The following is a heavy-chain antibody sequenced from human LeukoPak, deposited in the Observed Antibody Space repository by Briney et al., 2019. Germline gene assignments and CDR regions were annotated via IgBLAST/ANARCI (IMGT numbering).Heavy chain of an antibody. D-gene: IGHD2-21*02. CDR1: GFTFTGYY. J-gene: IGHJ4*02. CDR2: INPHSGGT. Sequence: GASLKVSCKASGFTFTGYYIHWVRQAPGQGLVWMGYINPHSGGTNSPQKFQGRVTMTTDTSISAAYVEMSSLIADDTAMYYCVREGNELLSKNFDYWGQGTLVTVSS. CDR3: VREGNELLSKNFDY. V-gene: IGHV1-2*02.